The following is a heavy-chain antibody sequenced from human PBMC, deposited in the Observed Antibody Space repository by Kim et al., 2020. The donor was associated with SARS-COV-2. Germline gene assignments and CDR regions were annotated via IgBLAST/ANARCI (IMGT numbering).Heavy chain of an antibody. CDR1: GYTFTSYY. V-gene: IGHV1-46*01. D-gene: IGHD2-21*02. J-gene: IGHJ4*02. CDR2: IYPSGGGT. Sequence: ASVKVSCKASGYTFTSYYIHWVRQAPGQGLEWMATIYPSGGGTSYAQKFQGRVSVTRDTSTSTVYMELGSLRSEDTAIYYCARECPHCCYFDYWGQGTLVTVSS. CDR3: ARECPHCCYFDY.